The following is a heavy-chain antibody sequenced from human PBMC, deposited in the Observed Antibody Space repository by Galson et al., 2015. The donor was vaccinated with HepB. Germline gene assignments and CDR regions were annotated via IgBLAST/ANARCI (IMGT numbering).Heavy chain of an antibody. CDR3: ARGPHSSFDYVWGSYRKSWDFDY. D-gene: IGHD3-16*02. J-gene: IGHJ4*02. V-gene: IGHV4-34*01. Sequence: ETLSLTCAVYGGSFSGYYWSWIRQPPGKGLEWIGEINHSGSTNYNPSLKSRVTISVDTSKNQFSLKLSSVTAADTAVYYCARGPHSSFDYVWGSYRKSWDFDYWGQGTLVTVSS. CDR2: INHSGST. CDR1: GGSFSGYY.